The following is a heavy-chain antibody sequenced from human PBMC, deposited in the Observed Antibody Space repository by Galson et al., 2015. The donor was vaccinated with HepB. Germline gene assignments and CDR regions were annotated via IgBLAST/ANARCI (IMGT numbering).Heavy chain of an antibody. V-gene: IGHV3-21*01. Sequence: SLRLSCAASGFTFRSYSMNWVRQAPGKGLEWVSSITTSSSYMDYADSVKGRFTVSRDNDKNSLYLQMNSLKAEDTAVYYCARDQYYYDSSPYHPNWGQGTLVPVSS. D-gene: IGHD3-22*01. CDR2: ITTSSSYM. J-gene: IGHJ4*02. CDR3: ARDQYYYDSSPYHPN. CDR1: GFTFRSYS.